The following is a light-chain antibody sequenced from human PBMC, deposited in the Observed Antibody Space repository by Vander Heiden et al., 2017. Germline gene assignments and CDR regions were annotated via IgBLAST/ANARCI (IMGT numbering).Light chain of an antibody. CDR2: GAS. Sequence: EIVLTQSPGTLSLSPGERATLSCRASQSVSSSYLAWYQQKPGQAPRLLIYGASSRSTSIPDRFSGSGSGTYFTLTISRLEPEDFAVYYCQQYGSSPMYTFGQGTKLEIK. J-gene: IGKJ2*01. CDR3: QQYGSSPMYT. V-gene: IGKV3-20*01. CDR1: QSVSSSY.